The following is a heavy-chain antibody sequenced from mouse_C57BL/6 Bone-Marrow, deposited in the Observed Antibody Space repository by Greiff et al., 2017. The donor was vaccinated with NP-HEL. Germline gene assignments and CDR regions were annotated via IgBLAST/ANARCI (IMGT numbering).Heavy chain of an antibody. V-gene: IGHV5-4*01. CDR1: GFTFSSYA. CDR3: ARDGGVYGNYGRFAY. D-gene: IGHD2-1*01. J-gene: IGHJ3*01. Sequence: EVQVVESGGGLVKPGGSLKLSCAASGFTFSSYAMSWVRQTPEKRLEWVATISDGGSYTYYPDNVKGRFTISRDNAKNNLYLQMSHLKSEDTAMYYCARDGGVYGNYGRFAYWGQGTLVTVSA. CDR2: ISDGGSYT.